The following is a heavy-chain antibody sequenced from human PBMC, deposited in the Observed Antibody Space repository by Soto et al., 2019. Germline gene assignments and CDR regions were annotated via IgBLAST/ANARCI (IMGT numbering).Heavy chain of an antibody. Sequence: QITLKESGPTLVKPTQTLTLTCTLSGFSLTTSGVGVGWIRQPPGKALEWLAVIYWDDDKRYSPSLKSRLTVIKDSSENQVVLIMTSMDPVDTATYYCAHRLGQSGSNWDSGAYDFWGEGTMVTVST. CDR1: GFSLTTSGVG. D-gene: IGHD6-13*01. CDR2: IYWDDDK. J-gene: IGHJ3*01. CDR3: AHRLGQSGSNWDSGAYDF. V-gene: IGHV2-5*02.